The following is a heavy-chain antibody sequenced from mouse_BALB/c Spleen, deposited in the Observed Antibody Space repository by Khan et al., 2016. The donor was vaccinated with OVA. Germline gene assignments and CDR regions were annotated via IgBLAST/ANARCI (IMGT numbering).Heavy chain of an antibody. J-gene: IGHJ3*01. CDR3: ARLAYYYNSEGFAY. V-gene: IGHV5-6*01. D-gene: IGHD1-1*01. CDR2: INTGGAYT. CDR1: GFTFSTYG. Sequence: EVQLLETGGDFVRPGGSLKLSCAASGFTFSTYGMSWVRQTPDKRLEWVATINTGGAYTYYPDSVKGRFTISRDNAKNTLYLQLRSLKSEDTAIYYCARLAYYYNSEGFAYWGQGTLVTVSA.